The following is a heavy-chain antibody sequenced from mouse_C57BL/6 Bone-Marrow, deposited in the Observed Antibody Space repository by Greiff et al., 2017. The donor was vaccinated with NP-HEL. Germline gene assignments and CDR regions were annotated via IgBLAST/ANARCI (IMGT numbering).Heavy chain of an antibody. D-gene: IGHD2-4*01. Sequence: EVQLQQSGPELVKPGASVKISCKASGYTFTDYYMNWVKQSHGKSLEWIGDINPNNGGTSYNQKFKGKATLTVDKSSSTAYMELRSLTSEDSAVYYCARWDDYDIYYAMDYWGQGTSVTVSS. J-gene: IGHJ4*01. CDR3: ARWDDYDIYYAMDY. V-gene: IGHV1-26*01. CDR1: GYTFTDYY. CDR2: INPNNGGT.